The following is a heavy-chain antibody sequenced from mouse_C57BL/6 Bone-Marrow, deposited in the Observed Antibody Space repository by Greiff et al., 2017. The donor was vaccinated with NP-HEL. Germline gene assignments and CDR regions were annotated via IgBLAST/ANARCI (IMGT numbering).Heavy chain of an antibody. V-gene: IGHV1-69*01. D-gene: IGHD2-2*01. CDR3: ARMGYRFAY. CDR2: IDPSDSYT. J-gene: IGHJ3*01. CDR1: GYTFTSYW. Sequence: QVQLQQPGAELVMPGASVKLSCKASGYTFTSYWMHWVKQRPGQGLEWIGEIDPSDSYTNYNQKFKGKSTLTVDKSSSTAYMQLSSLTSEDSAVYYCARMGYRFAYRGQGTLVTVSA.